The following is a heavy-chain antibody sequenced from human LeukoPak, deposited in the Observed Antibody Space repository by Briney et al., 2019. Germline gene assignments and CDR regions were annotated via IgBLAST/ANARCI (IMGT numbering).Heavy chain of an antibody. V-gene: IGHV2-5*02. CDR2: IYWDDDK. J-gene: IGHJ4*02. CDR1: GLSLRTRGGG. D-gene: IGHD1-1*01. CDR3: AHSPTWGTTGTTFDY. Sequence: SGPTLVHPPQTLTLTCTLSGLSLRTRGGGVGWIRQPPGKALKWLSLIYWDDDKLYSPSLKSRLTITKDTSKNQVVLTMANIDPVDTATYYCAHSPTWGTTGTTFDYWGQGTLVTVSS.